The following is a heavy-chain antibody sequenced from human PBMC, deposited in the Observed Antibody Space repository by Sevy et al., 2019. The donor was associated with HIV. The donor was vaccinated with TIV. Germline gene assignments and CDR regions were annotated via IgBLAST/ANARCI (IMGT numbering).Heavy chain of an antibody. J-gene: IGHJ4*02. V-gene: IGHV3-30*04. D-gene: IGHD5-12*01. CDR2: ISYDGKNK. CDR1: AFTFSTYP. Sequence: GGSLRLSCAASAFTFSTYPMHWVCQAPGKGLEWVAVISYDGKNKYYADSVKCRFTISRDNSKNTLFLEMNSLRAEDTAVYCCARGRREASHEIDYWGQGTLVTVSS. CDR3: ARGRREASHEIDY.